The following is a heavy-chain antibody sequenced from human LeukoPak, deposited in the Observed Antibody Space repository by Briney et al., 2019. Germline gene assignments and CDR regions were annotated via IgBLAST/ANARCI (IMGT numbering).Heavy chain of an antibody. CDR1: GYTFTSYG. D-gene: IGHD3-16*01. J-gene: IGHJ5*02. CDR2: ISAYNGNT. V-gene: IGHV1-18*01. CDR3: AKVTFGGVNGWFDP. Sequence: GASVKVSCKASGYTFTSYGISWVRQAPGQGLEWMGWISAYNGNTNYAQKLQGRVTMTTDTSTSTAYMELRSLRPEDTAVYYCAKVTFGGVNGWFDPWGQGTLVTVSS.